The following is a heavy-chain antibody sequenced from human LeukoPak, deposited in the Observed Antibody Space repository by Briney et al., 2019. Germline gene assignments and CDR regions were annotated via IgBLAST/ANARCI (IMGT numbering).Heavy chain of an antibody. CDR2: ISYSGST. CDR3: ARGKTAFDY. CDR1: GGSISSYY. D-gene: IGHD2-21*02. J-gene: IGHJ4*02. V-gene: IGHV4-59*01. Sequence: SETLSLTCTVSGGSISSYYWSWIRQPPGKGLQSIGYISYSGSTNYNSSLKSRVTISVDTSKNQFSLKLSSVTAADTAVYYCARGKTAFDYWGQGTLVTVSS.